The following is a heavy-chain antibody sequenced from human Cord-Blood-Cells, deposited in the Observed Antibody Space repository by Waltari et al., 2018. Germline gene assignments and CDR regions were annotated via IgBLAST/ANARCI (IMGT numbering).Heavy chain of an antibody. J-gene: IGHJ4*02. CDR3: ARPLLTD. Sequence: EVQLVESGGGLVQPGGSLRLSCAASGFTFSSYEMNWVRQAPGKGLGWVSYMSSIGSTIYYADAGKGRFTISRDNAKNSLYLQMNSLRAEDTAVYYCARPLLTDWGQGTLVTVSS. CDR2: MSSIGSTI. V-gene: IGHV3-48*03. CDR1: GFTFSSYE.